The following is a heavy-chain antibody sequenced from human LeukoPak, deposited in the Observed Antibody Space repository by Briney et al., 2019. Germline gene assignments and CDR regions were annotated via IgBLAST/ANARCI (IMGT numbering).Heavy chain of an antibody. CDR2: INTNTGNP. CDR3: ARGDYETHGYQTR. D-gene: IGHD3-22*01. CDR1: GYTFSSNA. J-gene: IGHJ4*02. Sequence: ASVKVSCKASGYTFSSNAINWVRQAPGQGLEWMGWINTNTGNPTYAQGFTGRFVFSLDTSVSTAYLQISSLKADDTAMYYCARGDYETHGYQTRWGQGTLVTVSS. V-gene: IGHV7-4-1*02.